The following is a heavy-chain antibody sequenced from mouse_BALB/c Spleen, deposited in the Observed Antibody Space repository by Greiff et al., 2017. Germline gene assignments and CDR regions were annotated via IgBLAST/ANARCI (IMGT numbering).Heavy chain of an antibody. CDR2: IDPANGNT. CDR1: GFNIKDTY. J-gene: IGHJ4*01. Sequence: EVQLQQSGAELVKPGASVKLSCTASGFNIKDTYMHWVKQRPEQGLEWIGRIDPANGNTKYDPKFQGKATITADTSSNTAYLQLSSLTSEDTAVYYCAGYGNYGRVDYWGQGTSVTVSS. CDR3: AGYGNYGRVDY. V-gene: IGHV14-3*02. D-gene: IGHD2-10*02.